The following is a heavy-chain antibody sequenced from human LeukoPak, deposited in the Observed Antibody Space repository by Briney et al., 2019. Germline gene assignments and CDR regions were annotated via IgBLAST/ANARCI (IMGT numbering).Heavy chain of an antibody. V-gene: IGHV3-53*01. D-gene: IGHD3-22*01. Sequence: PGGSLRLSCAASGFTVSSNFMSWVRQAPGKGLEWVSVIYSADTTYYADSVKGLFTISRDNSKNTLYLRMNSLRVEDTAVYYCARLHHDSSGYYLDYWGQGTLVTVSS. CDR3: ARLHHDSSGYYLDY. CDR2: IYSADTT. J-gene: IGHJ4*02. CDR1: GFTVSSNF.